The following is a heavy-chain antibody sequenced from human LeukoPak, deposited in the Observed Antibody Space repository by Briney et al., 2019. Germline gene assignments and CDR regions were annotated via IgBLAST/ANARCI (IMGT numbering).Heavy chain of an antibody. V-gene: IGHV3-23*01. Sequence: GDSLRLSCAASGFTFSSYSMNWVRQAPGEGLEWVSSISGSGSNTYSVDSVKGRSTISRDNSRNTVYLQMNSLRAADTAIYYCARGDYCSTGGCYGAFDYWGQGTLVTVSS. CDR3: ARGDYCSTGGCYGAFDY. CDR2: ISGSGSNT. D-gene: IGHD2-15*01. J-gene: IGHJ4*02. CDR1: GFTFSSYS.